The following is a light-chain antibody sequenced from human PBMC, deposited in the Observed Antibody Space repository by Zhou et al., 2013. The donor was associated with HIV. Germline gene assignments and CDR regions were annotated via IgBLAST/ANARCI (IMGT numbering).Light chain of an antibody. Sequence: DIQMTQSPSSLSASAGDTVTITCRASQDIKHFLAWYQQTAGQVPKLLIHSASRLASSGVPSRFSGSGSGTEFTLKISRVEAEDVGVYYCMQATQFPSTFGQGTRLEIK. V-gene: IGKV1-27*01. CDR1: QDIKHF. J-gene: IGKJ5*01. CDR3: MQATQFPST. CDR2: SAS.